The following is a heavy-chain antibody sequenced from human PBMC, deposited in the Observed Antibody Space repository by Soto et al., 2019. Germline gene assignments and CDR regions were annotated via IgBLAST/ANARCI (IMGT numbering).Heavy chain of an antibody. J-gene: IGHJ4*02. D-gene: IGHD3-16*02. Sequence: GGSLRLSCAASGFTFSSYWMSGVRQAPGKGLEWVANIKQDGSEKYFVESVKGRLTLSRDNAKNSRLLQMNSLGAEDTAVYYCARDRTFYDYIWGSYRPPPHFDYWGQGTLVTVSS. V-gene: IGHV3-7*01. CDR1: GFTFSSYW. CDR2: IKQDGSEK. CDR3: ARDRTFYDYIWGSYRPPPHFDY.